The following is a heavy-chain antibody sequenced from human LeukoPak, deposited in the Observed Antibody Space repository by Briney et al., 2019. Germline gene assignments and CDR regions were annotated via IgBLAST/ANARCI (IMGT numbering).Heavy chain of an antibody. CDR2: INSDGSST. CDR3: ARAAIVVVPAATERYYYYYGMDV. Sequence: GGSLRLSCEASGFIFSSYWMHWVRRAPGKGLVWVSRINSDGSSTSYADSVKGRFTISRDNAKNTLYLQMNSLRAEDTAVYYCARAAIVVVPAATERYYYYYGMDVWGQGTTVTVSS. J-gene: IGHJ6*02. CDR1: GFIFSSYW. D-gene: IGHD2-2*01. V-gene: IGHV3-74*01.